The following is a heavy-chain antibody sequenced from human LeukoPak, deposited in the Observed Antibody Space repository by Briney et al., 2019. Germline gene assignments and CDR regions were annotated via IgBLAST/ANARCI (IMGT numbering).Heavy chain of an antibody. CDR2: IYYSGST. V-gene: IGHV4-30-4*07. CDR3: ARGRYKLYGDYVRETWFDP. Sequence: MTSETLSLTCAVSGGSISSGGYSWSWIRQPPGKGLEWIGYIYYSGSTYYNPSLKSRVTISVDTSKNQFSLKLSSVTAADTAVYYCARGRYKLYGDYVRETWFDPWGQGTLVTVSS. D-gene: IGHD4-17*01. J-gene: IGHJ5*02. CDR1: GGSISSGGYS.